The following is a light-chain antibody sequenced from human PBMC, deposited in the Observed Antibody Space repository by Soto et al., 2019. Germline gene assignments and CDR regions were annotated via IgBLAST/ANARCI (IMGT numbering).Light chain of an antibody. CDR3: CSYAGSSTPWV. V-gene: IGLV2-23*02. J-gene: IGLJ3*02. CDR1: SSDVGSYNL. CDR2: EVS. Sequence: QSALTQPASVSGSPGQSITISCTGTSSDVGSYNLVSWYQHHPGKAPKLMIYEVSKRPSGVSNRFSGSKSGNTASLTISGVQAEDEADYYCCSYAGSSTPWVFGGGTKLTVL.